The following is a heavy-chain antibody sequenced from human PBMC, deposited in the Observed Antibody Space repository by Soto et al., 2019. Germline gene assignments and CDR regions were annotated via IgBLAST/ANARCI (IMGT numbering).Heavy chain of an antibody. J-gene: IGHJ6*03. CDR1: GFTFSSYW. CDR3: ARDPSYYDILTGYSHYYYYYYMDV. D-gene: IGHD3-9*01. Sequence: GGSLRLSCAASGFTFSSYWMSWVRQAPGKGLEWVANIKQDGSEKYYVDSVKGRFTISRDNAKNSLYLQMNSLRAEDTAVYYCARDPSYYDILTGYSHYYYYYYMDVWGKGTTVTVSS. V-gene: IGHV3-7*01. CDR2: IKQDGSEK.